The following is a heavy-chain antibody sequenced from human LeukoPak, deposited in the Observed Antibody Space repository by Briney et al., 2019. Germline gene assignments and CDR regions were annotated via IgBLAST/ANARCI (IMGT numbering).Heavy chain of an antibody. CDR2: INHSGST. CDR1: GESLNTYY. J-gene: IGHJ4*02. Sequence: PSETLSLTCAVYGESLNTYYWSWIRQPPGKGLEWIGEINHSGSTNYNPSLKSRVTISVDTSKNQFSLKLSSVTAADTAVYYCARAPSSSIAAAGYLDYWGQGTLVTVSS. CDR3: ARAPSSSIAAAGYLDY. V-gene: IGHV4-34*01. D-gene: IGHD6-13*01.